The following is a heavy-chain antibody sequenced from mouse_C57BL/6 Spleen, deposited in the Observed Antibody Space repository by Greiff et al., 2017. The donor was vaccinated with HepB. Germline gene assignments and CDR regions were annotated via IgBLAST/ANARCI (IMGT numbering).Heavy chain of an antibody. CDR1: GYTFTSYW. CDR3: ARWDLTGTHFDY. D-gene: IGHD4-1*01. Sequence: QVQLKQPGAELVRPGTSVKLSCKASGYTFTSYWMHWVKQRPGQGLEWIGVIDPSDSYTNYNQKFKGKATLTVDTSSSTAYMQLSSLTSEDSAVYYCARWDLTGTHFDYWGQGTTLTVSS. V-gene: IGHV1-59*01. J-gene: IGHJ2*01. CDR2: IDPSDSYT.